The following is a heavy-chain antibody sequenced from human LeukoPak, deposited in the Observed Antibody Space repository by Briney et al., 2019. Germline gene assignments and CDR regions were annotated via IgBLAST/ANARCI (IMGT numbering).Heavy chain of an antibody. V-gene: IGHV4-59*01. CDR2: FSYTGNT. Sequence: SETLSLTCTVSGASISSFYWTWLRQPPGKGLEWLGYFSYTGNTNFNPSLKSRVTISLDTSKNQFSLNLSSVTSADRAVYYCARADITGTTRRYFDYWGQGTLVTVSS. J-gene: IGHJ4*02. CDR3: ARADITGTTRRYFDY. CDR1: GASISSFY. D-gene: IGHD1-20*01.